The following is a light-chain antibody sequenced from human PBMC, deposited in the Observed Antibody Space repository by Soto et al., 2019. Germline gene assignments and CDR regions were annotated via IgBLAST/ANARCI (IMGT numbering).Light chain of an antibody. J-gene: IGKJ3*01. CDR2: ASS. CDR3: QHYRSAPFT. CDR1: QSISTF. Sequence: DIQMTQSPSSLSASVGDRVTITCRASQSISTFVNWYQQKGGKAPKLLIHASSTLQSGVPSRFSGTGSGTDFTLTISRLEPEDFAVYYCQHYRSAPFTFGPGTKVDIK. V-gene: IGKV1-39*01.